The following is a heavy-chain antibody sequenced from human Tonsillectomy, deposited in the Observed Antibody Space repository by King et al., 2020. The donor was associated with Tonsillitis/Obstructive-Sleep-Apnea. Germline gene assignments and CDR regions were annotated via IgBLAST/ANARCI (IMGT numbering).Heavy chain of an antibody. J-gene: IGHJ2*01. CDR1: GGTFSSYA. D-gene: IGHD2-21*02. Sequence: QLVQSGAEVKKPGSSVKVSCKASGGTFSSYAISWVRQAPGQGLEWMGGIIPILGIANYAQKFQGRVTITADKSTSTAYMELSSLRSGNTAVYYCARVSHCGGDCYDYWYFDLWGRGTLVTVSS. CDR3: ARVSHCGGDCYDYWYFDL. V-gene: IGHV1-69*10. CDR2: IIPILGIA.